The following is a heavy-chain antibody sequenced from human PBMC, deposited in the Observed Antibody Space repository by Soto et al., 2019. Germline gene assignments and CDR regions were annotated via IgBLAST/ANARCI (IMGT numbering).Heavy chain of an antibody. V-gene: IGHV4-59*01. CDR1: GGSISTYY. CDR2: VFYSGIT. Sequence: QVQLQESGPGLVKPSETLSLTCTVSGGSISTYYWSWIRQPPGKGLEWIGYVFYSGITNYNPSLKSRVNISVDTSQYPFSLRLSSVTAADTAVYYCARESREYYFDYWGQGTLVTVSS. J-gene: IGHJ4*02. CDR3: ARESREYYFDY.